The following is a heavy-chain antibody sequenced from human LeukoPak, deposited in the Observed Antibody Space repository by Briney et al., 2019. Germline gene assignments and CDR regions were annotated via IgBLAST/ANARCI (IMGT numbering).Heavy chain of an antibody. D-gene: IGHD3-3*01. CDR3: AKDGTRITIFGVAPYYYYMDV. V-gene: IGHV3-23*01. J-gene: IGHJ6*03. CDR1: GFTFSSYA. Sequence: GGSLRLSCAASGFTFSSYAMSWVRQAPGKGLEWVSAISGSGGSTYYADSAKGRFTISRDNSKNTLYLQMNSLRAEDTAVYYCAKDGTRITIFGVAPYYYYMDVWGKGTTVTVSS. CDR2: ISGSGGST.